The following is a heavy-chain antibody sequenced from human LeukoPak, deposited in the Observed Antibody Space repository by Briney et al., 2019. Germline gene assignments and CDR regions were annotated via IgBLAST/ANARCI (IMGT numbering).Heavy chain of an antibody. D-gene: IGHD6-6*01. CDR1: GFTFSSYW. J-gene: IGHJ4*02. Sequence: GGSLRLSCAASGFTFSSYWMSWVRQAPGKGLEWVANIKQDGSEKYYVDSVKGRFTIPRDNAKNSLYLQMNSLRAEDTAVYYCARLVDELEYSSSDYFDYWGQGTLVTVSS. CDR3: ARLVDELEYSSSDYFDY. V-gene: IGHV3-7*05. CDR2: IKQDGSEK.